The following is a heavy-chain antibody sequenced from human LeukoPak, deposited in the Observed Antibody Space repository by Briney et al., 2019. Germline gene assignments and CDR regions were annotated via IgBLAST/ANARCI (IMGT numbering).Heavy chain of an antibody. V-gene: IGHV4-61*02. CDR1: GGSISSGSYY. D-gene: IGHD3-16*01. CDR3: AREGGLMDAFDI. Sequence: PSQTLSLTCTVSGGSISSGSYYWSWIRQPAGKGLEWIGRIYTSGSTNYNPSLKSRVTISVDTSKNQFSLKLSSVTAADTAVYYCAREGGLMDAFDIWGQGTMVTVSS. J-gene: IGHJ3*02. CDR2: IYTSGST.